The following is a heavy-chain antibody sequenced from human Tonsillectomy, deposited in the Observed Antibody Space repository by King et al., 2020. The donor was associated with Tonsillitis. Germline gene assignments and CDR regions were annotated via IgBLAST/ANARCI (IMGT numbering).Heavy chain of an antibody. J-gene: IGHJ4*02. CDR3: ARDYDPEYSFDY. CDR2: ISTDNGNT. D-gene: IGHD1-14*01. V-gene: IGHV1-18*04. Sequence: QLVQSGPEVKKPGASVNVSCKASGYTFTNYGLTWVRQAPGQGLEWMGWISTDNGNTNYEQKFQGRVTMTTDTSTTTGYMELRGLRSDDTAVYYCARDYDPEYSFDYWGQGTLVTVSS. CDR1: GYTFTNYG.